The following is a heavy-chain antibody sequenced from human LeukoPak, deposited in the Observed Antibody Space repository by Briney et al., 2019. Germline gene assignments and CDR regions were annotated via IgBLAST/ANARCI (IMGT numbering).Heavy chain of an antibody. D-gene: IGHD2-15*01. J-gene: IGHJ4*02. CDR1: GFTFSNSE. CDR2: ISSSGRTM. Sequence: PGGSLRLSCAASGFTFSNSEMNWVRQAPGKGLEWVSYISSSGRTMYYADSVKGRFTISRDNAQSSLFLHMNSLRAEDTAVYYCASGYCSGGSCYTYWGQGTLVTVSS. V-gene: IGHV3-48*03. CDR3: ASGYCSGGSCYTY.